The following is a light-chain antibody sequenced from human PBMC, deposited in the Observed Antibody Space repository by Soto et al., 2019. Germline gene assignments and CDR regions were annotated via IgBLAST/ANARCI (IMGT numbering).Light chain of an antibody. CDR2: DVN. CDR1: SSDVGGYDY. CDR3: SSYTGSSTWV. Sequence: QSALTQPASVSASPGQSITISCTGTSSDVGGYDYVSWYQHHPGKAPKLMIFDVNNRPSGVSDRFSGSKSGNTASLTISGLQAEDEADYYCSSYTGSSTWVFGGGTQLTVL. J-gene: IGLJ7*01. V-gene: IGLV2-14*03.